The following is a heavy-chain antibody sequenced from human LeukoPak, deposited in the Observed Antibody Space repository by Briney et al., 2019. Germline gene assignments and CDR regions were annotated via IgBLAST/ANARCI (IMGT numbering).Heavy chain of an antibody. V-gene: IGHV1-18*01. CDR3: ARDGTYYDFWSGYYTPLGYFDY. CDR2: ISAYNGNT. Sequence: ASVKVSCKASGYTFTSYGISWVRQAPGRGLEWMGWISAYNGNTNYAQKLQGRVTMTTDTSTSTAYMELRSLRSDDTAVYYCARDGTYYDFWSGYYTPLGYFDYWGQGTLVTVSS. J-gene: IGHJ4*02. D-gene: IGHD3-3*01. CDR1: GYTFTSYG.